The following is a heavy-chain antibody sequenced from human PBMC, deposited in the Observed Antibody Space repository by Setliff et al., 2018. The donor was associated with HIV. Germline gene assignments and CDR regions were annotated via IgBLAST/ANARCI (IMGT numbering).Heavy chain of an antibody. V-gene: IGHV4-34*01. D-gene: IGHD4-17*01. CDR1: GGSFSGYY. CDR2: INHGGTT. Sequence: SETLSLTCAVYGGSFSGYYWSWIRQPPGKGLEWIGEINHGGTTNYNPSLKSRVTTSVDTSKKHLSLKVTSTTAADTAVYYCVRPRGDYGDDGMFFDLWGQGTLVTVSS. CDR3: VRPRGDYGDDGMFFDL. J-gene: IGHJ4*02.